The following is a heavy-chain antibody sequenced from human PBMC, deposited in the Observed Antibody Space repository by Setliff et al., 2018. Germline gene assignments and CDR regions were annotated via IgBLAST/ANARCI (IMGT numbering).Heavy chain of an antibody. CDR1: GFTFSSYW. CDR2: IKQDGSEK. D-gene: IGHD6-19*01. V-gene: IGHV3-7*01. Sequence: GGSLRLSCAASGFTFSSYWMSWVRQAPGKGLEWVANIKQDGSEKYYVDSVKGRFTISRDNAKNSLYLQMNSLRAEDTAVYYCATPVPRYSSGWYTLGYWGQGTLVTVSS. CDR3: ATPVPRYSSGWYTLGY. J-gene: IGHJ4*02.